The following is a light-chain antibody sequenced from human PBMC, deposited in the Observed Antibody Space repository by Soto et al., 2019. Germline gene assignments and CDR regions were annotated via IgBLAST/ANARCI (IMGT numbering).Light chain of an antibody. CDR2: EVS. V-gene: IGLV2-23*02. J-gene: IGLJ1*01. CDR1: SSDVGSYNL. CDR3: CSYAGSRTLYV. Sequence: QSALTQPASVSGSPGQSITISCTGTSSDVGSYNLVSWYQQHPGKAPKLMIYEVSKRPSGVSNRFSGSKSGNTASLTISGLQAEDEADYYCCSYAGSRTLYVFGTGTKLPS.